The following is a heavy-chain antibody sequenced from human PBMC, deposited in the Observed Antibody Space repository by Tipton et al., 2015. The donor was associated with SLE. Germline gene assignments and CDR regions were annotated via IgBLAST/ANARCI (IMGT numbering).Heavy chain of an antibody. CDR1: GFSFNTYA. Sequence: SLRLSCAASGFSFNTYAVHWVRQAPGKGLEWLAVISSDGRTKYYADSVKGRFTISRDNAKNSLYLQMNSLRVEDTAVYYCARGSGFDSWGQGTLVTVSS. CDR3: ARGSGFDS. J-gene: IGHJ4*02. CDR2: ISSDGRTK. V-gene: IGHV3-30*04.